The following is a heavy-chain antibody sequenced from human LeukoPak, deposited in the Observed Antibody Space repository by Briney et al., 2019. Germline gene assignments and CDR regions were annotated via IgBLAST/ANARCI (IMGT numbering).Heavy chain of an antibody. D-gene: IGHD2-21*01. J-gene: IGHJ4*02. CDR3: ARAGHADSFDY. CDR1: GFTFSSYE. CDR2: ISTTSRTT. V-gene: IGHV3-48*03. Sequence: GGSLRLSCAASGFTFSSYEMNWVRQARGKWLEWVSYISTTSRTTHYADSVKGRFTISRDNAKNSLYLQMNSLRAEDTAVYYCARAGHADSFDYWGQGALVTVSS.